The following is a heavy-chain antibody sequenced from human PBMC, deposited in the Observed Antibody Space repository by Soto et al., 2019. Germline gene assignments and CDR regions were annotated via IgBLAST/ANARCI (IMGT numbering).Heavy chain of an antibody. D-gene: IGHD6-19*01. CDR3: TKGETSGWYFFGY. J-gene: IGHJ4*02. Sequence: GGSLRLSCAASGFTFSSYAMSWVRQAPGKGLEWVSSIRDSGINTYYADSVKGRFTISRDNSKNTLYLHMNSLRAEDTALYYCTKGETSGWYFFGYWGQGTLVTVSS. CDR2: IRDSGINT. V-gene: IGHV3-23*01. CDR1: GFTFSSYA.